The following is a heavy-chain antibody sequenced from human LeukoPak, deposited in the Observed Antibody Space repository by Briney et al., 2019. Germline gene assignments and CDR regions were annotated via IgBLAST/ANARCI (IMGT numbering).Heavy chain of an antibody. J-gene: IGHJ4*02. V-gene: IGHV3-33*01. CDR3: ARDSGGCEGATVAY. D-gene: IGHD1-26*01. CDR2: IWYDGSNK. Sequence: GGSLRLSCAASGFTFSSYGMHWVRQAPGKGLEWVAVIWYDGSNKYYADSVKGRFTISRDNSKNTLYLQMNSLRAEDTAVYYCARDSGGCEGATVAYWGQGTLVTVSS. CDR1: GFTFSSYG.